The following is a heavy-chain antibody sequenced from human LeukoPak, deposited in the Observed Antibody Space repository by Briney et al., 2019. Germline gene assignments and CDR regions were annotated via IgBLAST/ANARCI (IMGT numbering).Heavy chain of an antibody. CDR2: ASAYNGNT. D-gene: IGHD3-10*01. J-gene: IGHJ5*02. CDR1: GYNFISYG. V-gene: IGHV1-18*01. CDR3: AREGGVWGVTVAGFDP. Sequence: GASVKVSCKASGYNFISYGFSWVRQAPGQGLERMGWASAYNGNTKDAQKFQDRVTMTTNTSTSTAYMELRSLRPDDTAVYYCAREGGVWGVTVAGFDPWGQGTLVSVSS.